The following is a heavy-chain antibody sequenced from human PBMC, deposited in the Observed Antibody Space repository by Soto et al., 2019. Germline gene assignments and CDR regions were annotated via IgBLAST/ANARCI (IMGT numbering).Heavy chain of an antibody. CDR2: IKEDGSST. CDR1: GFTFSNHW. Sequence: GGSLRLSCAASGFTFSNHWMNWVRQVPGRGMEWVAKIKEDGSSTYFADSVKGRFIISRDNTKNTLYLQMNRLRAEDTAFYFCARGGLVATMSRGGKEFYGMDVWGQGTTVTVSS. J-gene: IGHJ6*02. CDR3: ARGGLVATMSRGGKEFYGMDV. V-gene: IGHV3-7*01. D-gene: IGHD3-10*01.